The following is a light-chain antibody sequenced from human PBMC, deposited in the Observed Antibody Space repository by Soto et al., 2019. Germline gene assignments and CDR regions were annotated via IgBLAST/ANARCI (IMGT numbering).Light chain of an antibody. J-gene: IGKJ1*01. CDR3: QQYYVWPPT. CDR1: QSISTH. V-gene: IGKV3-15*01. Sequence: EIVVTQSPATLSVSPGESDALSCRASQSISTHLAWYQQRPGQSPRLLISSASSRVTGFSARFSGSGSGTEFTLTISSLQSEDFAVYHCQQYYVWPPTFGQGTKIEI. CDR2: SAS.